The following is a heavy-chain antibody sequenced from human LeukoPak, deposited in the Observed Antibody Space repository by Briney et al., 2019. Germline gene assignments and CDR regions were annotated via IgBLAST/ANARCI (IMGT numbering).Heavy chain of an antibody. CDR2: IYYSGST. V-gene: IGHV4-30-4*08. D-gene: IGHD3-10*01. CDR3: ARLEWFGELFLFDY. Sequence: SQTLSLTCTVSGGSISSGGYYWSWIRQHPGKGLEWIGYIYYSGSTYYNPSLKSRVTISVDTSKNQFSLKLSSVTAADTAVYYCARLEWFGELFLFDYWGQGTLVTVSS. CDR1: GGSISSGGYY. J-gene: IGHJ4*02.